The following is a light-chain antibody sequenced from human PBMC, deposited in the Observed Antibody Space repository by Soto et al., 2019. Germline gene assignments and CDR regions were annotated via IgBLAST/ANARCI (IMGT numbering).Light chain of an antibody. CDR1: QSLVHSNGYNY. Sequence: DIVMSQPPLSLRVTPREPASISCRSIQSLVHSNGYNYLDWYLQKPGQSPQLLIYLRSNRASGLTDRFSGSGSGTDFKPTTSRVEAEDVGVYYCVQPLQSWTSGPG. V-gene: IGKV2-28*01. CDR3: VQPLQSWT. CDR2: LRS. J-gene: IGKJ1*01.